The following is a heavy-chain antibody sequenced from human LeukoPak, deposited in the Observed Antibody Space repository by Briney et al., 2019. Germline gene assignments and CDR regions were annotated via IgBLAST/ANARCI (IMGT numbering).Heavy chain of an antibody. Sequence: PGGSLRLSCAGSGFTFSTYWMSWVRQAPGKGLEWVANIKEDGSERYYVDSVKGRFTIARDNAKNSLYLQMNSLRAEDTAVYYCVRGGGRGDYNERYYFDYWGQGTLVTVSS. J-gene: IGHJ4*02. D-gene: IGHD3-22*01. CDR2: IKEDGSER. V-gene: IGHV3-7*01. CDR1: GFTFSTYW. CDR3: VRGGGRGDYNERYYFDY.